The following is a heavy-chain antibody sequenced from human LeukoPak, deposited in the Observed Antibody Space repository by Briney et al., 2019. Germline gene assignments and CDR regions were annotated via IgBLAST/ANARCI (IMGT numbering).Heavy chain of an antibody. CDR1: GFTFRSYA. Sequence: AGRFVRLLCAASGFTFRSYAMHWVRQAPGGGREWVAVISYDGSNKYYADSVRGRFTISRDNSKNTLYLKMNSLRAADTAVYYCARVRASVAAHDAFDISGQGTMVTVSS. CDR2: ISYDGSNK. V-gene: IGHV3-30*04. CDR3: ARVRASVAAHDAFDI. D-gene: IGHD6-19*01. J-gene: IGHJ3*02.